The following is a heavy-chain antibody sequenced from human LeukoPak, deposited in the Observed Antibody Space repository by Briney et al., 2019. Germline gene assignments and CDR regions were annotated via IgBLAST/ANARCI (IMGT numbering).Heavy chain of an antibody. CDR2: IYYSGST. Sequence: SETLSLTCTVSGGSISTYYWSWIRQPPGKGLEWIGYIYYSGSTNYNPSLKSRVTISVDTSKNQFSLKLSSVTAADTAVYYCARALSVWLAGTGDAFDIWGQGTMVTVSS. CDR1: GGSISTYY. D-gene: IGHD6-19*01. V-gene: IGHV4-59*01. J-gene: IGHJ3*02. CDR3: ARALSVWLAGTGDAFDI.